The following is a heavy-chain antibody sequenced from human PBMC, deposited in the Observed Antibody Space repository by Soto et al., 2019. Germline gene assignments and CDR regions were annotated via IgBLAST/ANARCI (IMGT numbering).Heavy chain of an antibody. CDR3: ARGATAAGSYFDY. Sequence: SETLSLTCTVSGGSISSGGYYWSWIRQHPGKGLEWIGYIYYSGSTYYNPSLKSRVTISVDTSKNQFSLKLGSVTAADTAVYYCARGATAAGSYFDYWGQGTLVTVSS. D-gene: IGHD6-13*01. CDR2: IYYSGST. J-gene: IGHJ4*02. V-gene: IGHV4-31*03. CDR1: GGSISSGGYY.